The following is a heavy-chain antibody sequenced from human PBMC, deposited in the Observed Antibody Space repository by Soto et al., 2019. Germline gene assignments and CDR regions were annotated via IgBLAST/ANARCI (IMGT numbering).Heavy chain of an antibody. V-gene: IGHV3-48*03. J-gene: IGHJ4*02. Sequence: GGSLRLSCAASGFTFSSYEMNWVRQAPGKGLEWVSYISSSGSTIYYADSVKGRFTISRDNAKNSLYLQMNSLRAEDTAVYYCARETTSEGYYYDSSGYSSSIDYWGQGTLVTVSS. D-gene: IGHD3-22*01. CDR2: ISSSGSTI. CDR1: GFTFSSYE. CDR3: ARETTSEGYYYDSSGYSSSIDY.